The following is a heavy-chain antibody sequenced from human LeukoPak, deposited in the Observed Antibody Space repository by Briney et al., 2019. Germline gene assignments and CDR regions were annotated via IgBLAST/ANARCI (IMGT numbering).Heavy chain of an antibody. D-gene: IGHD5-24*01. CDR3: ARRAGYNSNYFDY. J-gene: IGHJ4*02. Sequence: GGSLRLSCAASGFTFNSYAMSWVRQAPGRGLEWVSAISGSGSSTYYADSVKGRFTISRDNSRNTLSLQMNSLRAEDTAVYYCARRAGYNSNYFDYWGQGTLVTVSS. V-gene: IGHV3-23*01. CDR1: GFTFNSYA. CDR2: ISGSGSST.